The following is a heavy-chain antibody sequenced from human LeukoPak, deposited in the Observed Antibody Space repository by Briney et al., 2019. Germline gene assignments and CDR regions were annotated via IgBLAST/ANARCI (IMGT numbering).Heavy chain of an antibody. J-gene: IGHJ5*02. Sequence: ASVKVSCKVIGTTLTRLSIHWVRQAPGKGLEWMGGRDPEYGETIYAQDFQGRITMTQDTSTDTAFLELNRLTSEDTALYYCASATIIWGSYCSWLDPWGQGSLVTVSS. D-gene: IGHD3-16*02. CDR1: GTTLTRLS. CDR3: ASATIIWGSYCSWLDP. V-gene: IGHV1-24*01. CDR2: RDPEYGET.